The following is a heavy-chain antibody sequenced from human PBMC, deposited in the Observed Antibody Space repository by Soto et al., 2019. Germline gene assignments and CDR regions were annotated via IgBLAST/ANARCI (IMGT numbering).Heavy chain of an antibody. CDR1: GGSISSYY. CDR3: ARQYCTNGVCYQGAVFDY. J-gene: IGHJ4*02. D-gene: IGHD2-8*01. Sequence: SETLSLTCTVSGGSISSYYWSWIRQPPGKGLEWIGYIYYSGSTNYNPSLKSRVTISVDTSKNQFSLKLSSVTAADTAVYYCARQYCTNGVCYQGAVFDYWGQGTLVTVSS. V-gene: IGHV4-59*01. CDR2: IYYSGST.